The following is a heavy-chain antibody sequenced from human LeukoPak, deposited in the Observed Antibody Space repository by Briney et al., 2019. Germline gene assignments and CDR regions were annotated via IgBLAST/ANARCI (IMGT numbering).Heavy chain of an antibody. CDR3: ARDLYYYDSSGYYDAFDI. J-gene: IGHJ3*02. CDR2: INPNSGGT. D-gene: IGHD3-22*01. CDR1: GYTFTGYY. Sequence: ASVKVSCKASGYTFTGYYMHWVRQAPGQGLEWMGWINPNSGGTNYAQKFQGRVTMTRDTSISTAYMELSRLRSDDTAVYYCARDLYYYDSSGYYDAFDIWGQGTMVTVSS. V-gene: IGHV1-2*02.